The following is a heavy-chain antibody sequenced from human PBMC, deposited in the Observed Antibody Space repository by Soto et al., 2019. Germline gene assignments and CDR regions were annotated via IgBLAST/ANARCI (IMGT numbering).Heavy chain of an antibody. CDR2: IWYDGINK. V-gene: IGHV3-33*01. Sequence: QVQLVESGGGVVQPGRSLRLSCAASGFTFSSYGMHWVRQAPGKGLEWVAVIWYDGINKYYADSVKGRFTISRDNSKNTLYLQMNSLRAEDTAVYYCARDYLQQQLVDYWGQGTLVTVSS. CDR3: ARDYLQQQLVDY. CDR1: GFTFSSYG. D-gene: IGHD6-13*01. J-gene: IGHJ4*02.